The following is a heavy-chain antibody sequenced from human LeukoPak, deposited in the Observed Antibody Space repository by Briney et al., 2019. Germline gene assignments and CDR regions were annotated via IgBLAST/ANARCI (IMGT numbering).Heavy chain of an antibody. D-gene: IGHD5-12*01. J-gene: IGHJ4*02. CDR3: ARDKPVATLGNYFDY. V-gene: IGHV3-48*01. CDR2: INADSSTI. Sequence: GGSLRLSCAASGFTFSTYNMNWVRQAPGKGLEWISYINADSSTIQYADFVRGRFTISRDNAKNSLYLQMNSLRAEDTAVYYCARDKPVATLGNYFDYWGQGTLVTVSS. CDR1: GFTFSTYN.